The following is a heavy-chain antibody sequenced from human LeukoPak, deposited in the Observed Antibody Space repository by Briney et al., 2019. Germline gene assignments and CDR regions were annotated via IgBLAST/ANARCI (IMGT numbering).Heavy chain of an antibody. V-gene: IGHV3-23*01. Sequence: GGSLRLSCAASGFAFSKYAMSWVRQAPGKGLEWVSAISGSGGSKYYAASVKGRFTISRDNSKKTLYLQMNSLRAEATATYYCAKGTTYYDIFTAYGYPYYPYSCGQGTLFSASS. D-gene: IGHD3-9*01. CDR3: AKGTTYYDIFTAYGYPYYPYS. CDR1: GFAFSKYA. J-gene: IGHJ5*02. CDR2: ISGSGGSK.